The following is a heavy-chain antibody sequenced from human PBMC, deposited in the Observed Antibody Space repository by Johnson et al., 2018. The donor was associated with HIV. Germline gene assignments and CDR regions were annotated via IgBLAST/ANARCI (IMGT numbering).Heavy chain of an antibody. V-gene: IGHV3-66*01. J-gene: IGHJ3*02. Sequence: VQLVESGGGLVQPGGSLRLSCAASGFTVSSNYMSWVRQAPGKGLELVSLIYSGDSTYYADSVKGRFTISRDNSKNTLYLQMNSLRAEDTAVYYCARDFSSSSNAFDIWGQGTMVTVSS. CDR1: GFTVSSNY. CDR2: IYSGDST. D-gene: IGHD6-6*01. CDR3: ARDFSSSSNAFDI.